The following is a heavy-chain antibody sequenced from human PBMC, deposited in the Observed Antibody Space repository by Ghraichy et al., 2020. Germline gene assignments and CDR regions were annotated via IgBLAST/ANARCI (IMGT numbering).Heavy chain of an antibody. CDR3: ARGDGMAGLDV. J-gene: IGHJ6*02. Sequence: ASVKVSCKASGYTFTGYYIHWVRQAPGQGLEWMGRINPHSGGAYYAQHFQGRVTMTRDTSISTAYMELSRLTSDDPAVYYCARGDGMAGLDVWGQGTTFTVSS. CDR2: INPHSGGA. CDR1: GYTFTGYY. D-gene: IGHD6-13*01. V-gene: IGHV1-2*06.